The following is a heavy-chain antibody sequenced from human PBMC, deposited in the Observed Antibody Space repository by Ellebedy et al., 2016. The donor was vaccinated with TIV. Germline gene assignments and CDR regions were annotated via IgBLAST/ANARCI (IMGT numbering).Heavy chain of an antibody. D-gene: IGHD4-23*01. CDR2: ISGSGDST. V-gene: IGHV3-23*01. CDR3: ASARVETPYWYFDI. J-gene: IGHJ2*01. Sequence: PGGSLRLSCAASGFTFSIYAMSWVRQAPGKGLEWVSLISGSGDSTYYADSVKGRFTISRDTSKNTVFLEMNGLRGEDTAVYYCASARVETPYWYFDIWGRGTSVTVSS. CDR1: GFTFSIYA.